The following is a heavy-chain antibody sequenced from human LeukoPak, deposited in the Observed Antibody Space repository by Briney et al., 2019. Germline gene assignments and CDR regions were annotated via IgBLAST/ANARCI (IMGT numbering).Heavy chain of an antibody. CDR1: GGSISSSNYY. D-gene: IGHD3-22*01. CDR3: ARAGRRINSSGYYRSYYYYYMDV. Sequence: PSETLSLTCTVSGGSISSSNYYWGWIRQPPGKGLEWIASIHYSETTYYNPSLKSRVTISVDTSKNQFSLKLSSVTAADTAVYYCARAGRRINSSGYYRSYYYYYMDVWGKGTTVTVSS. CDR2: IHYSETT. V-gene: IGHV4-39*07. J-gene: IGHJ6*03.